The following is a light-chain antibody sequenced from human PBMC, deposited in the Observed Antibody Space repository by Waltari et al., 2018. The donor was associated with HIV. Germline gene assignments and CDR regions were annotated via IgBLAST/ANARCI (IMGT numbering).Light chain of an antibody. CDR3: CSCATPNTRV. Sequence: QSALTQPASVSGSPGQSISISCTGTSSDVGSCKFVSWYQQHPGKAPKLLIYEGTKRPSGVSNRVSASMSGSTASLTISWLQAEDKADYYCCSCATPNTRVFGGGTKLTVL. V-gene: IGLV2-23*01. CDR2: EGT. J-gene: IGLJ3*02. CDR1: SSDVGSCKF.